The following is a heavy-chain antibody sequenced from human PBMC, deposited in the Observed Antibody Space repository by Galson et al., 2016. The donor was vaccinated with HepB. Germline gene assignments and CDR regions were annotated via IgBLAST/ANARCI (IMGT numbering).Heavy chain of an antibody. Sequence: ETLSLTCTVSGGSIKSYYWSWIRRPPGKGLEWIGYVYYSGATNYNPSLKSRVAMSADMSKNQLSLKLTSVTAADTAVYLCARQTAGSFRGPYDFWGQGTLVTVSS. D-gene: IGHD1-26*01. V-gene: IGHV4-59*08. CDR2: VYYSGAT. CDR1: GGSIKSYY. J-gene: IGHJ4*02. CDR3: ARQTAGSFRGPYDF.